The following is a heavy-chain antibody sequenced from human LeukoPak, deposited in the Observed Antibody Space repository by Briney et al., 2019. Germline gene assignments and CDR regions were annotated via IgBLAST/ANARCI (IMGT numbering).Heavy chain of an antibody. CDR1: GFTFNNYA. D-gene: IGHD3-10*01. CDR2: ISPTGSTT. CDR3: ARTYGSGSYGDY. J-gene: IGHJ4*02. V-gene: IGHV3-48*04. Sequence: GGSLRLSCAASGFTFNNYAMNWVRQAPGKGLEWVSYISPTGSTTYYADSVKGRFTIARDNAKNSLYLQMNSLRAEDTAAYYCARTYGSGSYGDYWGQGILVTVSS.